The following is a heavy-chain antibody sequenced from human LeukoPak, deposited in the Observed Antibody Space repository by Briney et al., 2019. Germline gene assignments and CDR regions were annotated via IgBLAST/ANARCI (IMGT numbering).Heavy chain of an antibody. CDR1: GGSFSGYY. V-gene: IGHV4-34*01. CDR3: ARGGGYSSSWPLGFDY. J-gene: IGHJ4*02. Sequence: PSETLSLTCAVYGGSFSGYYWSWIRQPPGKGLEWIGEINHSGSTNYNPSLKSRVTISVDTSKNQFSLKLSSVTAADTAVYYCARGGGYSSSWPLGFDYWGQGTLVTVSS. CDR2: INHSGST. D-gene: IGHD6-13*01.